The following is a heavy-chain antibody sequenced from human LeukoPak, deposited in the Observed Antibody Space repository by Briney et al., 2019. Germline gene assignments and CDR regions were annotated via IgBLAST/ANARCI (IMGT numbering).Heavy chain of an antibody. CDR1: GFTFSDYY. J-gene: IGHJ4*02. CDR2: ISSSGSTI. Sequence: GGSLRLSCAASGFTFSDYYMSWIRQAPGKGLEWVSYISSSGSTIYYADSVKGRFTISRDNAKNSLYLQMKSLRAEDTAFYYCVRVRGSGDILTGYYFFDYWGQGTLVTVSS. CDR3: VRVRGSGDILTGYYFFDY. V-gene: IGHV3-11*01. D-gene: IGHD3-9*01.